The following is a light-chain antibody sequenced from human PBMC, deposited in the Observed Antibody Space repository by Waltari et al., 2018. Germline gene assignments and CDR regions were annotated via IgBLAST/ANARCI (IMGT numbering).Light chain of an antibody. CDR3: QQRSSWPLT. Sequence: EIVLTQSPATLSLSPGERATLSCRASQSFSTYLAWYQQKPGQAPRLLISDASNRATDIPARFSGSGSGTDFTLTISSLEPGDFAVYYCQQRSSWPLTFGGGTKVEIK. CDR1: QSFSTY. V-gene: IGKV3-11*01. J-gene: IGKJ4*01. CDR2: DAS.